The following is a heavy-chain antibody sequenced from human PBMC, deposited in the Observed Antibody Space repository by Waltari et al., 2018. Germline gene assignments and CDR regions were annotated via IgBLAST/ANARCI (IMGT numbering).Heavy chain of an antibody. D-gene: IGHD6-6*01. CDR2: INTDTGNP. Sequence: QVQLVQSGSELKKPGASVKISCQASGYTFTNYPINWVRQAPGQGLEWMGWINTDTGNPTYAQGFTGRFVFSLDTSVSTAYMQISSLKAEDTAVYYCARKIGDTSSAWYFDLWGRGSLVTVSS. V-gene: IGHV7-4-1*02. CDR1: GYTFTNYP. CDR3: ARKIGDTSSAWYFDL. J-gene: IGHJ2*01.